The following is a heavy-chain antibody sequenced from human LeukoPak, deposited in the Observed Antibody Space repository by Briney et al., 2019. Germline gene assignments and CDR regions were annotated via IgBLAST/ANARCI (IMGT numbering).Heavy chain of an antibody. CDR1: GFTFSGYS. Sequence: GGSLRLSCAGSGFTFSGYSLNWVRQAPGKGLEWVSSISSSSSYIYYADSVKGRFTISRDNAKNSLYLQMNSLRAEDTAVYYCATYSSLNRREFQFWGQGTLLTVSS. CDR2: ISSSSSYI. J-gene: IGHJ1*01. D-gene: IGHD3-22*01. V-gene: IGHV3-21*01. CDR3: ATYSSLNRREFQF.